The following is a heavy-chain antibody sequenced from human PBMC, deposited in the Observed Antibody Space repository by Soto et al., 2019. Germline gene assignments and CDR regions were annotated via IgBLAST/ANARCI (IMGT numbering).Heavy chain of an antibody. Sequence: QLQLQESGSRLLKPSQTLSLTCTVSGGSLSSGDSSWSWIRQSRGKGLEWIGYIYHSGRTYYNPSLRSRFPRSVDRSRDQFSLNLNSVTAADTAVYYCVRDDRRSSGRDFDYWGQGILVTVSS. CDR3: VRDDRRSSGRDFDY. J-gene: IGHJ4*02. V-gene: IGHV4-30-2*06. D-gene: IGHD6-6*01. CDR2: IYHSGRT. CDR1: GGSLSSGDSS.